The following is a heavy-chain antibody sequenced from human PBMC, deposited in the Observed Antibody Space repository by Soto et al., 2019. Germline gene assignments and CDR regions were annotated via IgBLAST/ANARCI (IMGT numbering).Heavy chain of an antibody. CDR3: AKVPGLDIVVVPAAPYYYYGMDV. CDR2: ISGSGGST. V-gene: IGHV3-23*01. D-gene: IGHD2-2*03. J-gene: IGHJ6*02. CDR1: GFTFSSYA. Sequence: GGSLRLSCAASGFTFSSYAMSWVRQAPGKGLEWVSAISGSGGSTYYADSVKGRFTISRDNSKNTLYLQMNSLRAEDTAVYYCAKVPGLDIVVVPAAPYYYYGMDVWGQGTTVTVSS.